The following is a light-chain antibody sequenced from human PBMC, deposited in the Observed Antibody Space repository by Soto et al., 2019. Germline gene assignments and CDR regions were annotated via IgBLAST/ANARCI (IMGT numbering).Light chain of an antibody. J-gene: IGKJ1*01. CDR1: ESVSSTS. CDR3: QQYDNSVWT. Sequence: EIVLTQSPGTLSLSPGERATLSCRASESVSSTSLAWYQQKPGQAPRLLMYGVSSRATGIPDRFSGSGSGTVFPLTINRLQPEDFAVYFCQQYDNSVWTFGQGTKVEIK. CDR2: GVS. V-gene: IGKV3-20*01.